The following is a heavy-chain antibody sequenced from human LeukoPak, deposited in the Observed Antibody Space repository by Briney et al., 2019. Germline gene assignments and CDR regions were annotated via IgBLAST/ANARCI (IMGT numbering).Heavy chain of an antibody. J-gene: IGHJ6*02. Sequence: GRSLRFSCAASGFTFSSYAMHWVRQAPGKGLEWVAVISYDGSNKYCADSVKGRFTISRDNSKNTLYLQMNSLRAEDTAVYYCARDQNDSSGYYSLYYYYYGMDVWGQGTTVTVSS. V-gene: IGHV3-30-3*01. CDR3: ARDQNDSSGYYSLYYYYYGMDV. D-gene: IGHD3-22*01. CDR1: GFTFSSYA. CDR2: ISYDGSNK.